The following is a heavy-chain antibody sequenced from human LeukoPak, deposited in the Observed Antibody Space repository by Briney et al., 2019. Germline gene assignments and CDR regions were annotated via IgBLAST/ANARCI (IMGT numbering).Heavy chain of an antibody. J-gene: IGHJ4*02. D-gene: IGHD1-26*01. CDR3: ARTSIVGATLGIDY. Sequence: ASVKVSCKASGYTFTSYGISWARQAPGQGLEWMGWISAYNGNTNYAQKLQGRVTMTTDTSTSTAYMELRSLRSDDTAVYYCARTSIVGATLGIDYWGQGTLVTVSS. CDR1: GYTFTSYG. CDR2: ISAYNGNT. V-gene: IGHV1-18*01.